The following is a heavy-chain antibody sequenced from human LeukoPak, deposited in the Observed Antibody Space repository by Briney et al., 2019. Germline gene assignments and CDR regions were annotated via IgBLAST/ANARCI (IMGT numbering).Heavy chain of an antibody. CDR3: AIDSRPRIRWLQLDYYYYMDV. J-gene: IGHJ6*03. CDR1: GGSISSYY. V-gene: IGHV4-59*01. D-gene: IGHD5-24*01. CDR2: IYYSGST. Sequence: SETLSLTCTVSGGSISSYYWSWIRQPPGKGLEWIGYIYYSGSTNYNPSLKSRVTISVDTSKNQFSLKLSSVTAADTAVYYCAIDSRPRIRWLQLDYYYYMDVWGKGTTVTVSS.